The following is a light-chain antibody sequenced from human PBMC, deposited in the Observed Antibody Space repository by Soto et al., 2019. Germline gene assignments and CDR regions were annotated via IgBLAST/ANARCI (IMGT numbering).Light chain of an antibody. CDR2: DAS. V-gene: IGKV1-5*01. CDR3: QQYNSYPVT. J-gene: IGKJ1*01. Sequence: DIQMTQSPSTLSASLGDRVTITCRASQSISSWLAWYQHKPGKAPKLLIYDASSLESGVPSRFSGSGSGTEFTLTISSLQPDDFATYYCQQYNSYPVTFGQGTKVDIK. CDR1: QSISSW.